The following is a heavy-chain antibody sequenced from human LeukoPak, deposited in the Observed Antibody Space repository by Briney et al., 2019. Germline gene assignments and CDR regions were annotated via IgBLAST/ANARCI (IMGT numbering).Heavy chain of an antibody. J-gene: IGHJ5*02. CDR3: VKQQAET. CDR2: VGSNGVTT. V-gene: IGHV3-64D*06. CDR1: GFTFSSYA. Sequence: GGSLRLSCSASGFTFSSYAMHWVRQAPGKGLEYVSAVGSNGVTTYYADSVKGRFTISRDNSKNTVYLQMSSLRVEDTAVYYCVKQQAETWGQGTLVTVSS.